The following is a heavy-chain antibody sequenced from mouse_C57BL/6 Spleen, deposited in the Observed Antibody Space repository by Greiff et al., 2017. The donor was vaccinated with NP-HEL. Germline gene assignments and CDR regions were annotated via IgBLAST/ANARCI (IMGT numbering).Heavy chain of an antibody. CDR3: ARCGNYGRGSMDY. V-gene: IGHV5-17*01. CDR1: GFTFSDYG. J-gene: IGHJ4*01. Sequence: EVKLVESGGGLVKPGGSLKLSCAASGFTFSDYGMHWVRQAPEKGLEWVAYISSGSSTIYYADTVKGRFTISRDNAKNTLFLQMTSLRSEDTAMYYCARCGNYGRGSMDYWGQGTSVTVSS. D-gene: IGHD2-1*01. CDR2: ISSGSSTI.